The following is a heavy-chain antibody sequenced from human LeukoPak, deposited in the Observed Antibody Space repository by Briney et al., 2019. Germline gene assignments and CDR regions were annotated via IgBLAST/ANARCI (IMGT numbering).Heavy chain of an antibody. J-gene: IGHJ4*02. CDR3: ASVYYYGSGSYYKEDYFDY. CDR1: GGSISGSISGTY. D-gene: IGHD3-10*01. V-gene: IGHV4-4*07. Sequence: KTSETLSLTCTVSGGSISGSISGTYWSWVRQPAGKGLEWIGRIHSSGSTKYNPSLKSRVTMSVDTSKNQFSLRLSSVTAADTAVYYCASVYYYGSGSYYKEDYFDYWGQGTLVTVSS. CDR2: IHSSGST.